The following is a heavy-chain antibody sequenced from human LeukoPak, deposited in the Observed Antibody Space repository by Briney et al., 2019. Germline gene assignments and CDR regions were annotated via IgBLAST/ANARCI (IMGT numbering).Heavy chain of an antibody. Sequence: SETLSLTCAVSGGSISSSYWWSWVRQPPGKGLEWIGEVYHSGSTNYYPSLKSRVTISIEKSNNQFSLKLSSVTAADTAVYYCAGAYCGGDCYSGRAFDIWGQGTMATVSS. D-gene: IGHD2-21*02. V-gene: IGHV4-4*02. CDR3: AGAYCGGDCYSGRAFDI. J-gene: IGHJ3*02. CDR2: VYHSGST. CDR1: GGSISSSYW.